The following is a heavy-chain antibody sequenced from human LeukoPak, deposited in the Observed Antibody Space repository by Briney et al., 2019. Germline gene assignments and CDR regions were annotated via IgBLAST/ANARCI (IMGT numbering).Heavy chain of an antibody. Sequence: PSGTLSLTCTASGGSFSGYYWSWIRQPPGKGLEWIGNICEDGSTKYNPYFKRRGTISLDTSKNQFSLKLSSVTAADTAVYYCARDWRNYYDGSGIYGGGRQTLVTVSS. J-gene: IGHJ4*02. V-gene: IGHV4-59*01. CDR2: ICEDGST. CDR3: ARDWRNYYDGSGIYG. CDR1: GGSFSGYY. D-gene: IGHD3-22*01.